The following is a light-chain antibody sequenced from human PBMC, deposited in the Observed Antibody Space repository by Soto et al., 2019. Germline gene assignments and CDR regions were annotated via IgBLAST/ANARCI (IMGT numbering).Light chain of an antibody. CDR3: QQYGSTPRT. Sequence: EIVLTQSPGTLSLSPGERATLSCRASQTVRNNYLAWYQQKPGLAPRLLIYDASSRATGIPDRFSGSGSGTDFTLTISKLEPEDFAVYYCQQYGSTPRTFGQGTKVDIK. CDR1: QTVRNNY. CDR2: DAS. J-gene: IGKJ1*01. V-gene: IGKV3D-20*01.